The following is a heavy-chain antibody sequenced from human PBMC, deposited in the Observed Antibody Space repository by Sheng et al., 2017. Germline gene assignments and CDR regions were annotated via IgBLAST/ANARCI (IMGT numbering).Heavy chain of an antibody. V-gene: IGHV3-30*18. CDR2: ISYDGSNK. Sequence: QVQLVESGGGVVQPGRSLRLSCAASGFTFSSYGMHWVRQAPGKGLEWVAVISYDGSNKYYADSVKGRFTISRDNSKNTLYLQMNSLRAEDTAVYYCAKVTVAHDYGGGFDYWGQGTLVTVSS. D-gene: IGHD4-17*01. CDR1: GFTFSSYG. J-gene: IGHJ4*02. CDR3: AKVTVAHDYGGGFDY.